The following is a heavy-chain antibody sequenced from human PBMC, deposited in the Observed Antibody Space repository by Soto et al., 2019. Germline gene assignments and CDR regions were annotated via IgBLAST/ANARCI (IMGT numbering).Heavy chain of an antibody. V-gene: IGHV3-23*01. J-gene: IGHJ1*01. Sequence: EVQLLESGGGLVQPGGSLRLSCAASGFTFSSYAMSWVRQAPGKGLECGSRISGGGGSTYYADSVQGRFTISRDKSKNTLYLQMNSLGAEDKADYFCAKDGDILRGHPEYFQHRGQGTRVTVSS. CDR2: ISGGGGST. CDR3: AKDGDILRGHPEYFQH. CDR1: GFTFSSYA. D-gene: IGHD3-9*01.